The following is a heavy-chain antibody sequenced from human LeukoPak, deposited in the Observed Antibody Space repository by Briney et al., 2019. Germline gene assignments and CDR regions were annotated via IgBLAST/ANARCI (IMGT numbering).Heavy chain of an antibody. CDR3: ARSQPYCSSTSCYPNDIDY. CDR2: IIPIFGTA. Sequence: SVKVSCMASGGTFSSYAISWVRQAPGQGLEWRGGIIPIFGTANYAQRFQGRVTITADESTSTAYMELSSLRSEDTAVYYCARSQPYCSSTSCYPNDIDYWGQGTLVTVSS. CDR1: GGTFSSYA. D-gene: IGHD2-2*01. J-gene: IGHJ4*02. V-gene: IGHV1-69*13.